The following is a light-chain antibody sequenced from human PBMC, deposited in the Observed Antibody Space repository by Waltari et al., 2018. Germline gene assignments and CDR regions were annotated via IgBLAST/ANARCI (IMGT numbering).Light chain of an antibody. CDR2: DVN. Sequence: QSALTQPASVSGSPGQSITISCTGTSRDVGGYNYVTWYQQHPGKAPKPMLFDVNKRPSGVSNRFSGAKSGNTASLTISGLQAEDEAEYHCSSYTSTNTWMFGGGTKLTVL. CDR1: SRDVGGYNY. CDR3: SSYTSTNTWM. V-gene: IGLV2-14*03. J-gene: IGLJ3*02.